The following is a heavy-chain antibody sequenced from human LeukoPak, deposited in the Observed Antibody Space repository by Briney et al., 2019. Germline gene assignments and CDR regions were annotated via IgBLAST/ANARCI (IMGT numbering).Heavy chain of an antibody. CDR2: IKHDGSER. D-gene: IGHD3-10*01. CDR1: GFTFSSHW. Sequence: PGGSLRLSCAASGFTFSSHWMTWVRQAPGKGLEWVANIKHDGSERYYVGSVKGRFTISRDNSNNTLYLQMNSLRAEDTAVFYCAKAGYYGSGSTPGYYGLDVWGQGTTVTVSS. J-gene: IGHJ6*02. V-gene: IGHV3-7*02. CDR3: AKAGYYGSGSTPGYYGLDV.